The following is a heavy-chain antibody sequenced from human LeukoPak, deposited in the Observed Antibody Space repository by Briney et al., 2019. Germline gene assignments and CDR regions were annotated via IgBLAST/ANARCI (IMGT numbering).Heavy chain of an antibody. J-gene: IGHJ4*02. CDR1: GFIFSSNW. CDR3: SRSAYYDGSGNYYDY. D-gene: IGHD3-22*01. V-gene: IGHV3-74*01. Sequence: PGGSLRLSCAASGFIFSSNWMHWVRQAPGKGLVWVSRINEDGSTTNHADSVKGRFTISRDNAKNTLCMQMNGLRAEDTAVYYCSRSAYYDGSGNYYDYWGQGTLVTVSS. CDR2: INEDGSTT.